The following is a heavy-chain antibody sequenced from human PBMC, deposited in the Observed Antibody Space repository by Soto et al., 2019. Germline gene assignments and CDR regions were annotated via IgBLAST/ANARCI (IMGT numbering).Heavy chain of an antibody. CDR3: AKDDGDGYAWLDY. CDR2: ISGSGGST. J-gene: IGHJ4*02. CDR1: GFTFSSYA. Sequence: EVQLLESGGGLVQPGGSLRLSCAASGFTFSSYAMSWVRQAPGKGLEWVSAISGSGGSTYYADSVKGRFTISRDYSKYTLYLQMNSQRTEYTAVYSFAKDDGDGYAWLDYSGKGALVTVTS. D-gene: IGHD5-12*01. V-gene: IGHV3-23*01.